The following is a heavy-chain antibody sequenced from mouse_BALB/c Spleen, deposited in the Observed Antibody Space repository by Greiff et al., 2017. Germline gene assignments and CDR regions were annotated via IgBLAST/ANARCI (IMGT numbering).Heavy chain of an antibody. CDR1: GYTFTDYE. D-gene: IGHD2-5*01. V-gene: IGHV1-15*01. CDR2: IDPETGGT. Sequence: QVQLKESGAELVRPGASVTLSCKASGYTFTDYEMHWVKQTPVHGLEWIGAIDPETGGTAYNQKFKGKATLTADKSSSTAYMELRSLTSEDSAVYYCSLICYSNAMDYWGQGTSVTVSS. J-gene: IGHJ4*01. CDR3: SLICYSNAMDY.